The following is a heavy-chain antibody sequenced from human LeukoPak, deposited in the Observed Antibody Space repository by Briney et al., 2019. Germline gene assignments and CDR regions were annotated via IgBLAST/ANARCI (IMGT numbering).Heavy chain of an antibody. CDR2: MNPNSGST. CDR1: GYTFTSYD. D-gene: IGHD1-26*01. V-gene: IGHV1-8*01. Sequence: AASVKVSCKASGYTFTSYDINWVRQATGQGLEWMGWMNPNSGSTGYAQKFQGRVTMTGSTSISTACMELSSLRSEDTAVYYCVRVQSGSYARYGMDVWGQGTTVTVSS. CDR3: VRVQSGSYARYGMDV. J-gene: IGHJ6*02.